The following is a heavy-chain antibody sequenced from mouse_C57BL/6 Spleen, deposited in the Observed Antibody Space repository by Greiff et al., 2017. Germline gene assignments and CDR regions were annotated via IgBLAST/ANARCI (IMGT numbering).Heavy chain of an antibody. J-gene: IGHJ2*01. D-gene: IGHD2-4*01. Sequence: QVQLQQPGAELVKPGASVKMSCKASGYTFTSYWITWVKQRPGQGLEWIGDIYPGSGSTNYNEKLKSKVTLTVDTSSSTDYMQLSSLTSEDSAVYYCARGGYYDYAYYFDDWGQGTTLTVSS. CDR1: GYTFTSYW. CDR2: IYPGSGST. V-gene: IGHV1-55*01. CDR3: ARGGYYDYAYYFDD.